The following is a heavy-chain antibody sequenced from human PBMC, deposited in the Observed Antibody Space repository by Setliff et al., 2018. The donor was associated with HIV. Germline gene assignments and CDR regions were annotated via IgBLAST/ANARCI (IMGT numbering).Heavy chain of an antibody. CDR2: IFYTGST. V-gene: IGHV4-59*08. CDR1: GGSIWNYY. J-gene: IGHJ4*02. Sequence: SETLSLTCTVSGGSIWNYYWTWLRQFPGKGLEWIGFIFYTGSTTYNPSLNSRVTISVDTSKNQFSLKVTSVTAADTAVYYCGRQVPVPGVAVTPIDYWGQGTLVTVSS. D-gene: IGHD3-22*01. CDR3: GRQVPVPGVAVTPIDY.